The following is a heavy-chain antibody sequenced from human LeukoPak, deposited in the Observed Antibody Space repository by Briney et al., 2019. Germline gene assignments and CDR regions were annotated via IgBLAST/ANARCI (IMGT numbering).Heavy chain of an antibody. CDR3: AKFEGATIPGWFNDY. Sequence: GSLRLSCATSEFIFTDYAMGWVRQAPGKGLEWVSTIDKTTYPTFYADSVKGRFTISRDNSKNTLYLQMNSLRTEDTAVHFCAKFEGATIPGWFNDYWGQGILVTVSS. J-gene: IGHJ4*02. V-gene: IGHV3-23*05. D-gene: IGHD6-19*01. CDR2: IDKTTYPT. CDR1: EFIFTDYA.